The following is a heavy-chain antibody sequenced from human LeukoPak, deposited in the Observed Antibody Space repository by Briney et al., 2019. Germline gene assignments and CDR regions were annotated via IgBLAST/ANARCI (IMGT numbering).Heavy chain of an antibody. CDR1: GFSFSTYS. D-gene: IGHD3-9*01. J-gene: IGHJ4*02. V-gene: IGHV3-21*01. CDR2: ISSSSSYI. Sequence: GGSLRLSCAASGFSFSTYSMNWVRQAPGKGLEWVSSISSSSSYIYYADSVKGRFTISRDNAKNSLYLQMNSLRAEDTAVYYCARVLRYFDWPDYWGQGTLVTVSS. CDR3: ARVLRYFDWPDY.